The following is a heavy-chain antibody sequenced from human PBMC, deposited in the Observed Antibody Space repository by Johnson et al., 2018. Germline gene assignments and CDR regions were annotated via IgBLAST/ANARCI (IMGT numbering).Heavy chain of an antibody. CDR2: MSPDNGNT. CDR3: ARPPYYNSG. J-gene: IGHJ4*02. Sequence: QVQLVQSGAEVKKPGASVKVSCKASGYTFTSYDINLVRQATGQVLEWLGWMSPDNGNTGYAPKFHGRVTMTRNTSISTAYMELSSLTSEDTAVYYCARPPYYNSGWGQGTLVTVSS. CDR1: GYTFTSYD. V-gene: IGHV1-8*01. D-gene: IGHD3-10*01.